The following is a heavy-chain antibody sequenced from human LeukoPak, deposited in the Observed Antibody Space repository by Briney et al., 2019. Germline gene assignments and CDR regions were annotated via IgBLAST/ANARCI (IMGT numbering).Heavy chain of an antibody. J-gene: IGHJ4*02. V-gene: IGHV4-61*02. Sequence: KPSQTLSLTCTVSGGSISSGDYYWSWIRQPAGKGLEWIGRIYTSGSTNYNPSLKSRVTMSVDTSKNQFSLKLSSVTAADTAVYYCATSAAVAGWMGYFDYWGQGTLVTVSS. CDR1: GGSISSGDYY. D-gene: IGHD6-19*01. CDR3: ATSAAVAGWMGYFDY. CDR2: IYTSGST.